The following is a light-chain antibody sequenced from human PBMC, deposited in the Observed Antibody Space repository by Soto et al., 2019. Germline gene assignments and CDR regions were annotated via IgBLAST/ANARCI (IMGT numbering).Light chain of an antibody. Sequence: EIVMTQSPATLSVSPGGRATLSCRAGQSVNSYLAWYQQKPGQAPRLLIYGTSTRATGIPVRFSGSGSGTEFTLTISSLQSEDFAVYYCQHYSNWPPWTFGQGTKVDIK. CDR2: GTS. J-gene: IGKJ1*01. CDR1: QSVNSY. V-gene: IGKV3D-15*01. CDR3: QHYSNWPPWT.